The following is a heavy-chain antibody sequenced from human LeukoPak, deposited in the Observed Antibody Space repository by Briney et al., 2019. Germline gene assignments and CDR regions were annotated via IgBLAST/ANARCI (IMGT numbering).Heavy chain of an antibody. CDR1: GFTVSSNY. CDR3: ARGTGSFEDY. Sequence: GGSLRLSCAASGFTVSSNYMSWVRQAPGKGLEWVSIIYSGDTTNYADSVKDGFTISRDNSKNTLYLQMNSLRAEDTAVYYCARGTGSFEDYWGQGTLVTVPS. D-gene: IGHD3-10*01. V-gene: IGHV3-66*01. CDR2: IYSGDTT. J-gene: IGHJ4*02.